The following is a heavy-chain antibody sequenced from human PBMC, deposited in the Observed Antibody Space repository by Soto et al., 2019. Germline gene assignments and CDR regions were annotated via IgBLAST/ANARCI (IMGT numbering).Heavy chain of an antibody. Sequence: SESLSLTCTVSGGSISSYYWSWIRQRPGKGLEWIGYIYYSGSTNYNPSLKSRVTISVDTSKNQFSLKLSSVTAADTAVYYCARPAYYYDSSGYYYYAFDIWGQGTMVTVSS. V-gene: IGHV4-59*01. D-gene: IGHD3-22*01. CDR2: IYYSGST. CDR1: GGSISSYY. J-gene: IGHJ3*02. CDR3: ARPAYYYDSSGYYYYAFDI.